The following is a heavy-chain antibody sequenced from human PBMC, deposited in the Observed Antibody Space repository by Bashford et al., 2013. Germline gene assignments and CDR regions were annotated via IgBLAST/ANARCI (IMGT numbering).Heavy chain of an antibody. CDR2: IYYSGST. J-gene: IGHJ6*03. CDR3: ARGYSSGWYRGYYYYMDV. Sequence: SSETLSLTCTVSGGSISSYYWSWIRQPPGKGLEWIGYIYYSGSTNYNPSLKSRVTISVDTSKNQFSLKLSSVTAADTAVYYCARGYSSGWYRGYYYYMDVWGQKGPRSPSP. D-gene: IGHD6-19*01. CDR1: GGSISSYY. V-gene: IGHV4-59*01.